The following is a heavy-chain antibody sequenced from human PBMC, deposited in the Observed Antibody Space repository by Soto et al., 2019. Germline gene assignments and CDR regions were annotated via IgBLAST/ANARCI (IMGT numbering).Heavy chain of an antibody. D-gene: IGHD6-13*01. CDR3: AKDRYQLVSTVGYYFDY. J-gene: IGHJ4*02. Sequence: PGGSLRLSCAASGLTFTNYGFHWVRQAPGKGLEWVAIISDDGTKKNYGDSVKGRFTISRDNSKSTLYLQMNSLRVEDTAVYYCAKDRYQLVSTVGYYFDYWGQGTLVTVSS. CDR1: GLTFTNYG. CDR2: ISDDGTKK. V-gene: IGHV3-30*18.